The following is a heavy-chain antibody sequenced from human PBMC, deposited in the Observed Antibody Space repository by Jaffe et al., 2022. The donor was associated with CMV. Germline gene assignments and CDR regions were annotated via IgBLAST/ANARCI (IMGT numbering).Heavy chain of an antibody. CDR2: IYTSGST. J-gene: IGHJ4*02. D-gene: IGHD6-6*01. Sequence: QVQLQESGPGLVKPSETLSLTCTVSGGSISSYYWSWIRQPAGKGLEWIGRIYTSGSTNYNPSLKSRVTMSVDTSKNQFSLKLSSVTAADTAVYYCAREEGRYPILKESSSAIDYWGQGTLVTVSS. CDR1: GGSISSYY. CDR3: AREEGRYPILKESSSAIDY. V-gene: IGHV4-4*07.